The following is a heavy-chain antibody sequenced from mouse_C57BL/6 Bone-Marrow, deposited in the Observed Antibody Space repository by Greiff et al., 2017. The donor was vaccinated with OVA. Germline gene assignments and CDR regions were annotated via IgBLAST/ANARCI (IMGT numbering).Heavy chain of an antibody. CDR3: ARGEITTVVFDY. Sequence: VKLQQPGAELVRPGTSVKLSCKASGYTFTSYWMHWVKQRPGQGLEWIGVIDPSDSYTNYNQKFKGKATLTVDTSSSTAYMQLSSLTSEDSAVYYCARGEITTVVFDYWGQGTTLTVSS. CDR1: GYTFTSYW. V-gene: IGHV1-59*01. J-gene: IGHJ2*01. CDR2: IDPSDSYT. D-gene: IGHD1-1*01.